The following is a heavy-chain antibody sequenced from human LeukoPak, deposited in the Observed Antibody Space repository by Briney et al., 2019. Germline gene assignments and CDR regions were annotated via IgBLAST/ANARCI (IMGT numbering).Heavy chain of an antibody. Sequence: SETLSLTCAVYGESFSGYYWSWIRQPPGKGLEWIGEINHSGSTNYNPSLKSRVTISVDTSKNQFSLKLSSVTAADTAVYYCARRRKYYYGSGELDYWGQGTLVTVSS. V-gene: IGHV4-34*01. J-gene: IGHJ4*02. CDR1: GESFSGYY. D-gene: IGHD3-10*01. CDR3: ARRRKYYYGSGELDY. CDR2: INHSGST.